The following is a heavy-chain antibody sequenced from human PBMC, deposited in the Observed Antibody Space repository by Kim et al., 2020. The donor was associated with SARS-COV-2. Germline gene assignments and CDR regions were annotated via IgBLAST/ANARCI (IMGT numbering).Heavy chain of an antibody. Sequence: GESLKISCKGSGYSFTSYWIGWVRQMPGKGLEWMGIIYPGDSDTRYSPSFQGQVTISADKSISTAYLQWSSLKASDTAMYYCARETYCGGDCYSQLGGGTYYYYYGMDVRGQGTTVTVSS. V-gene: IGHV5-51*01. J-gene: IGHJ6*02. CDR1: GYSFTSYW. CDR2: IYPGDSDT. D-gene: IGHD2-21*02. CDR3: ARETYCGGDCYSQLGGGTYYYYYGMDV.